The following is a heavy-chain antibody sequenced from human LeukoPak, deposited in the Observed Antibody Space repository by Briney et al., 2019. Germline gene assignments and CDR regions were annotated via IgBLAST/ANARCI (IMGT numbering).Heavy chain of an antibody. Sequence: GGSLRLSCEASGFTFTTYSMTWVRQAPGKGLEWVSIISSGSSAIFSADALKGRFTISRDDAKNLLYLDMNSLRAEDTAAYYCAKFAQRYCSGGSCHPFDYWGRGTLVTVSS. CDR1: GFTFTTYS. V-gene: IGHV3-21*04. J-gene: IGHJ4*02. D-gene: IGHD2-15*01. CDR3: AKFAQRYCSGGSCHPFDY. CDR2: ISSGSSAI.